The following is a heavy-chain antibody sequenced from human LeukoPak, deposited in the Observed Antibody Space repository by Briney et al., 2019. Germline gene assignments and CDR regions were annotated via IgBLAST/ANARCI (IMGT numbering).Heavy chain of an antibody. D-gene: IGHD5-18*01. CDR1: GGSISSSSYY. Sequence: SETLSLTCTVSGGSISSSSYYWSWIRQPPGKGLEWIGYIYYSGSTNYNPSLKSRVTISVDTSKNQFSLKLSSVTAADTAVYYCARVWERRGYSYGYLFDYWGQGTLVTVSS. CDR2: IYYSGST. J-gene: IGHJ4*02. CDR3: ARVWERRGYSYGYLFDY. V-gene: IGHV4-61*05.